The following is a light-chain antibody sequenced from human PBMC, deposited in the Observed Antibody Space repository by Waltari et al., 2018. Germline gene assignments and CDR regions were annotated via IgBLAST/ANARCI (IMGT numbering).Light chain of an antibody. J-gene: IGKJ4*01. CDR1: QRVSIIS. CDR2: GTS. CDR3: QQYDGSVLT. V-gene: IGKV3-20*01. Sequence: IVLTQSPDTLSLSPGERATLSCRASQRVSIISLVWLQQKPGQAPRLGIYGTSNRATGFPDRFSGSGSGTDFTLTISRLEPADFATYYCQQYDGSVLTFGGGTKVEL.